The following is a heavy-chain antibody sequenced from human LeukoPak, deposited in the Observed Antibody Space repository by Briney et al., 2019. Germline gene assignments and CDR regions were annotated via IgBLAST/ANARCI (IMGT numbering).Heavy chain of an antibody. J-gene: IGHJ4*02. CDR3: AKRRFKGSGSLDY. V-gene: IGHV3-23*01. CDR2: ISGSGGST. CDR1: GFTFSSYA. D-gene: IGHD5-18*01. Sequence: PGGSLRLSCAASGFTFSSYAMSWARQAPGKGLEWVSAISGSGGSTYYADSVKGRFTISRDNSKNTLYLQMNSLRAEDTAVYYCAKRRFKGSGSLDYWGQGTLVTVSS.